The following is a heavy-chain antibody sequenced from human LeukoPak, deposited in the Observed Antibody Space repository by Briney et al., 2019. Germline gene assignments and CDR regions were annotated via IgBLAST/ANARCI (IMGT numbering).Heavy chain of an antibody. CDR1: GGSISSGGYY. D-gene: IGHD1-26*01. J-gene: IGHJ4*02. CDR2: IYYSGST. CDR3: ARDVRGKVGATDVYYFDY. Sequence: SETLFLTCTVSGGSISSGGYYWSWIRQHPGKGLEWIGYIYYSGSTYYNPSLKSRVTISVDTSKNQFSLKLSSVTAADTAAYYCARDVRGKVGATDVYYFDYWGQGTLVTVSS. V-gene: IGHV4-31*03.